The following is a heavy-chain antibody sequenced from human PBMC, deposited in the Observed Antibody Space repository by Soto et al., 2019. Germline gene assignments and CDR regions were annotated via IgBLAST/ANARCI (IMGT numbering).Heavy chain of an antibody. D-gene: IGHD5-12*01. V-gene: IGHV3-30*18. J-gene: IGHJ4*02. CDR2: ISYDGSNK. Sequence: PGGSLRLSCAASGFTFSSYGMHWVRQAPGKGLEWVAVISYDGSNKYYADSVKGRFTISRDNSKNTLYLQMNSLRAEDTAVYYCAKEALMYSGYDSRRHFDYWAREPWSPSPQ. CDR1: GFTFSSYG. CDR3: AKEALMYSGYDSRRHFDY.